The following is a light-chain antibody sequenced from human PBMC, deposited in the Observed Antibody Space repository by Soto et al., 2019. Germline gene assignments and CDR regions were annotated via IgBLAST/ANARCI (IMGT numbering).Light chain of an antibody. CDR2: WAS. Sequence: DIVMTQSPDSLAVSLGERVTINCKSSQSLLYSSNNKNYLAWYQQKPGQPPKLLIYWASTRESGVPDRFSGSGSGTDFTLTISSLQAEDVAVYYCQQYHTAPRTFGQGTKVEI. CDR1: QSLLYSSNNKNY. CDR3: QQYHTAPRT. J-gene: IGKJ1*01. V-gene: IGKV4-1*01.